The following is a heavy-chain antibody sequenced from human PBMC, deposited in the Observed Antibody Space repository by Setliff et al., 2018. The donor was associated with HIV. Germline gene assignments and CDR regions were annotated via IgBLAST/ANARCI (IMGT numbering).Heavy chain of an antibody. V-gene: IGHV3-23*01. D-gene: IGHD4-17*01. CDR1: GFTFSNYS. CDR2: ISGSGIGS. CDR3: ASGREQGLRHAFDI. J-gene: IGHJ3*02. Sequence: GGSLRLSCAASGFTFSNYSMDWVRQTPGKGLEWVSAISGSGIGSYYLASVKGRFTISRDNSKNTLFLQMNSLRAEDTAVYYCASGREQGLRHAFDIWGQGAMVTVSS.